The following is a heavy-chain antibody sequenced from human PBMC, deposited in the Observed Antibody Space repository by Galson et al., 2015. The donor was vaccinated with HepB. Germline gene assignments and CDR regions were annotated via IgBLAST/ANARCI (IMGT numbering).Heavy chain of an antibody. J-gene: IGHJ2*01. CDR1: EFSLNDYY. D-gene: IGHD3-16*01. CDR2: ISYHSITNT. V-gene: IGHV3-11*06. Sequence: SLRLSCAAPEFSLNDYYVSWIRQAPGKGLEWISYISYHSITNTNYADSARARFTISRDNTKNSVYLLISSLRAEDSGLYYCARVPNLADWYFDLWGRGTLVSVSS. CDR3: ARVPNLADWYFDL.